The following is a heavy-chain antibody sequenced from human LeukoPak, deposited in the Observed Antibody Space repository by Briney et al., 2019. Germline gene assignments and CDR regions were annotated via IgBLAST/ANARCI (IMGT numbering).Heavy chain of an antibody. D-gene: IGHD4-23*01. Sequence: TGGPLRLSCVASGFTFSNYAMSWVRQTPGKGLEWVSVISNSGSNTYYADSVKGRFTISRDNSKNTLYLQMNSLRAEDTALYHCAKERSLNGGYSDGYFDHWGQGTLVTVSS. J-gene: IGHJ4*02. CDR2: ISNSGSNT. V-gene: IGHV3-23*01. CDR3: AKERSLNGGYSDGYFDH. CDR1: GFTFSNYA.